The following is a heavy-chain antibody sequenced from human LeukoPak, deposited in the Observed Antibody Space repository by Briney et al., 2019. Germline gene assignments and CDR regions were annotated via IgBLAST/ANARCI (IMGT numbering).Heavy chain of an antibody. CDR2: IYYSGST. Sequence: SETLSLTCTVSGGSISSHYWSWIRQPPGKGLEWIGYIYYSGSTNYNPSLKSRVTISVDTSKNQFSLKLSSVTAADTAVYYCARGGKLNWLDPWGQGTLVTVSS. CDR1: GGSISSHY. CDR3: ARGGKLNWLDP. J-gene: IGHJ5*02. V-gene: IGHV4-59*11.